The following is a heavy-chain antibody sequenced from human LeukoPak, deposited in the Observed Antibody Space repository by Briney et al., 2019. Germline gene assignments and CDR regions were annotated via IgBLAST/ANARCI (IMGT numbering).Heavy chain of an antibody. J-gene: IGHJ5*02. CDR3: AKRRDYISS. CDR2: IDEDGGEK. V-gene: IGHV3-7*01. D-gene: IGHD4-11*01. Sequence: GGSLRLSCAASGFTFSDFWMTWVRQAPGKGLEWVANIDEDGGEKYYVDSVKGRFTISRDNTKNSIYLQMNSPRAEDTAVYYCAKRRDYISSWGQGTLVTVSS. CDR1: GFTFSDFW.